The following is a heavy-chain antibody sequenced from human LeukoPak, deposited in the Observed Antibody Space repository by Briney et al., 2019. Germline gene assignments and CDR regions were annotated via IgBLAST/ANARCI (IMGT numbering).Heavy chain of an antibody. CDR1: GFTFSSSE. Sequence: GGALRLSCTASGFTFSSSEMNWVRQAPGKGLEWVSYINSNGDFKYYADSVKGRFTISRDNAKNSLYLQMNSLRAEDTAVYYCTRRPYWGGGTLVSVSS. CDR3: TRRPY. J-gene: IGHJ4*02. V-gene: IGHV3-48*03. CDR2: INSNGDFK.